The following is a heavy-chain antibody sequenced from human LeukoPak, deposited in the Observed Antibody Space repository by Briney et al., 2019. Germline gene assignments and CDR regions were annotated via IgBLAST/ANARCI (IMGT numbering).Heavy chain of an antibody. J-gene: IGHJ5*01. D-gene: IGHD1-26*01. CDR1: GDSVSTNSAT. CDR3: ARLVGASWFDS. Sequence: SQTLSLTCAISGDSVSTNSATWTWLRQFPSRGLEWLGRTYYRSKWYNDYAVSMKSRITINPDTSKNQFSLQLNSVTPEDTAVYYCARLVGASWFDSWGQGTLVTVSS. V-gene: IGHV6-1*01. CDR2: TYYRSKWYN.